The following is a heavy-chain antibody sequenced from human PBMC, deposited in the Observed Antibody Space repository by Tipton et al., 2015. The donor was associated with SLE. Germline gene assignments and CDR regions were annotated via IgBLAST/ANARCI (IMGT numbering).Heavy chain of an antibody. J-gene: IGHJ3*02. D-gene: IGHD6-13*01. CDR3: ARDPRAGAAGGTGAFDI. V-gene: IGHV3-30*14. CDR2: ISYDGSNK. CDR1: GFTFSSYA. Sequence: SLRLSCAASGFTFSSYAMHWVRQAPGKGLEWVSFISYDGSNKYYADSVKGRFTISRGNSKNTLYLQMNSLRAEDTAVYYCARDPRAGAAGGTGAFDIWGQGTMVTVSS.